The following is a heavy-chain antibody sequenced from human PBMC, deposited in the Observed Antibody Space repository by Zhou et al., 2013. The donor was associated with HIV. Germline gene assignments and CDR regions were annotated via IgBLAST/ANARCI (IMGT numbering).Heavy chain of an antibody. V-gene: IGHV4-61*09. CDR2: IHTSGST. D-gene: IGHD1-26*01. J-gene: IGHJ5*02. CDR1: GGSISSGPNY. Sequence: QVQLQESGPGLVKPSQTLSLTCTVSGGSISSGPNYWSWIRQPAGKGLEWIGHIHTSGSTSYNPSLKSRVTISVDRSTNQFSLNLDSMTAADTAVYYCARCGASVSWGQGTRVTGLL. CDR3: ARCGASVS.